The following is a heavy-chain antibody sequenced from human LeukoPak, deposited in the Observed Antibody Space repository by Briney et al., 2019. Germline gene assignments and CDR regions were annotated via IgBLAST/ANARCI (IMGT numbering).Heavy chain of an antibody. V-gene: IGHV4-38-2*01. J-gene: IGHJ4*02. CDR3: ARRVRGSSLYFDF. D-gene: IGHD1-26*01. CDR2: IYHRKSI. Sequence: KISETLSLTCAVSGYSLSRGYYWGWIRKPPGRGREWSGSIYHRKSIYYNPTLKRRVTISVDTSKNKFSLKLCSVTAPDTGVYYIARRVRGSSLYFDFWGQGTLVTVSS. CDR1: GYSLSRGYY.